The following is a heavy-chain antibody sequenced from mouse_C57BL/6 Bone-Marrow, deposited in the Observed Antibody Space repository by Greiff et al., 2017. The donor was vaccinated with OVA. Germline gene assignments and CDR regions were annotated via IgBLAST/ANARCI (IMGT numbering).Heavy chain of an antibody. V-gene: IGHV5-9*01. CDR3: ARLRPAMDY. Sequence: EVKVVESGGGLVKPGGSLKLSCAASGFTFSSYTMSWVRQTPEKRLEWVATISGGGGNTYYPDSVKGRFTISRDNAKNTLYLQMSSLRSEDTALYYCARLRPAMDYWGQGTSVTVSS. J-gene: IGHJ4*01. CDR1: GFTFSSYT. CDR2: ISGGGGNT.